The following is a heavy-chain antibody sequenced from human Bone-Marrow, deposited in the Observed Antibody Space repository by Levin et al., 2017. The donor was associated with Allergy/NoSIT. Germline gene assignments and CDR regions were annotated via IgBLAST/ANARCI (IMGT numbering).Heavy chain of an antibody. V-gene: IGHV3-13*01. CDR3: ARDRRNDYGDYYGMDV. J-gene: IGHJ6*02. D-gene: IGHD4-17*01. Sequence: GESLKISCAASGFTFSSYDMHWVRQATGKGLEWVSAIGTAGDTYYPGSVKGRFTISRENAKNSLYLQMNSLRAGDTAVYYCARDRRNDYGDYYGMDVWGQGTTVTVSS. CDR1: GFTFSSYD. CDR2: IGTAGDT.